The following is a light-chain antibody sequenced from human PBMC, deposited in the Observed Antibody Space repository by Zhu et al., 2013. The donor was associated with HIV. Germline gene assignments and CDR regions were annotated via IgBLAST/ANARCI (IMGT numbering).Light chain of an antibody. V-gene: IGKV1-13*02. CDR1: QGIGSA. Sequence: IQMTQSPSTLSASIGDRLTITCRASQGIGSALAWYQQKPGKPPKLLIFDASNLESGVPSRFSGSGSGTDFTLIITNLQPEDFANYYCQQFNVYPTFGGGT. CDR2: DAS. J-gene: IGKJ4*01. CDR3: QQFNVYPT.